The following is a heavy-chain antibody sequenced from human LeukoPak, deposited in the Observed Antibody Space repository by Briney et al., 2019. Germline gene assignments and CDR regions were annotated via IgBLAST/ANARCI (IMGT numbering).Heavy chain of an antibody. D-gene: IGHD3-10*01. V-gene: IGHV4-39*01. CDR1: GGSISSSSYY. CDR3: ARHNSRKFYYGSGSYYGGFDY. J-gene: IGHJ4*02. CDR2: IYYSGST. Sequence: PSETLSLTCTVSGGSISSSSYYWGWIRQPPGKGLEWIGSIYYSGSTYYNPSLKSRVTISVDTSKNQFSLKLSSVTAADTAVYYCARHNSRKFYYGSGSYYGGFDYWGQGTLVTVSS.